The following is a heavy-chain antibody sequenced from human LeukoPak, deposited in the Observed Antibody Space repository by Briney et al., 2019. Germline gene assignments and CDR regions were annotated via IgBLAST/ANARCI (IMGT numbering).Heavy chain of an antibody. D-gene: IGHD3-22*01. CDR3: AKVEGMYYYDSSGYDY. Sequence: PGGSLRLSCAASGFTFSSYAMSWVRQAPGKGLEWVAVISYEGSNNFYANNVKGRFTISRDNSKNTLYLQMNSLRAEDTAVYYCAKVEGMYYYDSSGYDYWGQGTLVTVSS. CDR2: ISYEGSNN. CDR1: GFTFSSYA. V-gene: IGHV3-30*18. J-gene: IGHJ4*02.